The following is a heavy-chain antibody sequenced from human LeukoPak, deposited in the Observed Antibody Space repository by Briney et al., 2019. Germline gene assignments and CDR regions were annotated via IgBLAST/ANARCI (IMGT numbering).Heavy chain of an antibody. J-gene: IGHJ3*02. CDR1: GFTFSSYA. D-gene: IGHD2-15*01. CDR3: ARGVGFSHDAFDI. Sequence: QPGRSLRLSCAASGFTFSSYAMHWVRQAPGKGLEWVAVISYDGSNKYYADSVKGRFTISRDNSKNTLYLQMNSLRAEDTAVYYCARGVGFSHDAFDIWGQGTMVTVSP. CDR2: ISYDGSNK. V-gene: IGHV3-30-3*01.